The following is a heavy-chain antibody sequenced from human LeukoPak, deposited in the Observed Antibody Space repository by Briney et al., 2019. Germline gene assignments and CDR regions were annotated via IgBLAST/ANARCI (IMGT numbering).Heavy chain of an antibody. Sequence: GRSLRLSCAASGFRFSSYGMHWVRQAPGKGLEWVAVIWYDGSNTYYADSVKGRFTISRDNSKNTLYLQMNSLRAEETAVYYCARDHGSGSYYVDHWSQGTLVTVSS. CDR1: GFRFSSYG. CDR3: ARDHGSGSYYVDH. V-gene: IGHV3-33*01. J-gene: IGHJ4*02. CDR2: IWYDGSNT. D-gene: IGHD3-10*01.